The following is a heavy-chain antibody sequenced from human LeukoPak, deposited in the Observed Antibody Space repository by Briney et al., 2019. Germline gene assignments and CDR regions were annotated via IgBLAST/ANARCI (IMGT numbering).Heavy chain of an antibody. V-gene: IGHV1-18*01. J-gene: IGHJ4*02. CDR3: ARGRSKNYSLTWGSNY. Sequence: ASVKVSCKASGYTFTTYEISWVRQAPGQGLEWLGWISAYNGKTNYAQNFQGRVTMTTDTSTSTAYMELRSLRYDDTAVYYCARGRSKNYSLTWGSNYWGQGTLVTVSS. CDR1: GYTFTTYE. D-gene: IGHD2-15*01. CDR2: ISAYNGKT.